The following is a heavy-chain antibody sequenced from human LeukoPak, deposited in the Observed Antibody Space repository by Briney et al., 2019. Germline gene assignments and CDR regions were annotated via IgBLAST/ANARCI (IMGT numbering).Heavy chain of an antibody. D-gene: IGHD6-13*01. CDR1: GSTFDDYT. J-gene: IGHJ6*03. CDR2: ISWDGGST. Sequence: GGSLRLSCAASGSTFDDYTMHWVRQAPGKGLEWVSLISWDGGSTYYADSVKGRFTISRDNSKNSLYLQMNSLRTEDTALYYCAKDAAAASYMDVWGKGTTVTVSS. V-gene: IGHV3-43*01. CDR3: AKDAAAASYMDV.